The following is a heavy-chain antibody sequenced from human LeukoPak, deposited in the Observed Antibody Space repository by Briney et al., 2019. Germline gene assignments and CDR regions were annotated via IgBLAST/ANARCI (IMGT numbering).Heavy chain of an antibody. D-gene: IGHD5-18*01. CDR3: AKGRGYNYGYIFGYFDY. J-gene: IGHJ4*02. V-gene: IGHV3-9*01. CDR1: GFTFADYA. Sequence: GESLRLSCAASGFTFADYAMHWVRQTPGKGLEWVSGISWNSGNIDYADSVKGRFTISRDNAKNSLYLQMNSLRAEDTALYYCAKGRGYNYGYIFGYFDYWGQGTLVTVSS. CDR2: ISWNSGNI.